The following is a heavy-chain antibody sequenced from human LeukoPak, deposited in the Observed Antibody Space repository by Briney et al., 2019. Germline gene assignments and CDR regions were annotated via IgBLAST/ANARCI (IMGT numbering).Heavy chain of an antibody. CDR3: AKGGYLRYYGSGSYLSY. CDR1: GFTFSSYG. V-gene: IGHV3-23*01. D-gene: IGHD3-10*01. Sequence: GGSLRLSCAASGFTFSSYGMSWVRQAPGKGLEWVSAISGSGGSTYYADSVKGRFTISRDNSKNTLYLQMNSLRAGDTAVYYCAKGGYLRYYGSGSYLSYWGQGTLVTVSS. J-gene: IGHJ4*02. CDR2: ISGSGGST.